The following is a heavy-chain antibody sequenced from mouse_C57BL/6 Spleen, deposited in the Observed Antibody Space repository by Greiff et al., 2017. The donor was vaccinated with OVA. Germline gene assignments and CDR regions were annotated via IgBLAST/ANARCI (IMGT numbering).Heavy chain of an antibody. CDR3: ARRVVVYAMDY. J-gene: IGHJ4*01. CDR1: GFTSSSYG. Sequence: EVMLVESGGDLVKPGGSLKLSCAASGFTSSSYGMSWVRQTPDKRLEWVATISSGGSYTYYPDSVKGRFTISRDNAKNTLYLQMSSLKSEDTAMYYCARRVVVYAMDYWGQGTSVTVSS. D-gene: IGHD1-1*01. CDR2: ISSGGSYT. V-gene: IGHV5-6*02.